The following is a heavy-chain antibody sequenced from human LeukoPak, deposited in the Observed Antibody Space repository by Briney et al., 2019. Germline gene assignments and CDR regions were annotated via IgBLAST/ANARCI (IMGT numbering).Heavy chain of an antibody. CDR1: GFTFSSYG. J-gene: IGHJ4*02. D-gene: IGHD5-12*01. Sequence: GGSLRLSCAASGFTFSSYGMHWVRQAPGKGLEWVAVISYDGNNKFYGNSVKGRFTISRDNSKNTLYLQMNSLRAEDTAVYYCAKGPGWLRDFDYWGQGTLVTVSS. CDR2: ISYDGNNK. CDR3: AKGPGWLRDFDY. V-gene: IGHV3-30*18.